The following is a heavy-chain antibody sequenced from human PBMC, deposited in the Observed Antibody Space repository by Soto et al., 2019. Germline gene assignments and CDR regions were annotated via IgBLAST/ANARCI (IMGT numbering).Heavy chain of an antibody. Sequence: ASVKVSCKASGYTFTGYYVHWVRQAPGQGLEWMGWINPNSGDTSYPQNFQGRVTMTSDTSISAAYMEVSRLTSDDTAVYYCARVHCTNGVCSDFDYWGQGTQVTVSS. CDR3: ARVHCTNGVCSDFDY. V-gene: IGHV1-2*02. CDR2: INPNSGDT. CDR1: GYTFTGYY. D-gene: IGHD2-8*01. J-gene: IGHJ4*02.